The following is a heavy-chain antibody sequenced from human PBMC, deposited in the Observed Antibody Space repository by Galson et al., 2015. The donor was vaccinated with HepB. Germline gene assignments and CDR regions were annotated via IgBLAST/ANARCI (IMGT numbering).Heavy chain of an antibody. D-gene: IGHD4-23*01. J-gene: IGHJ4*02. V-gene: IGHV3-7*01. CDR1: GFTFSSYW. Sequence: SLRLSCAASGFTFSSYWMSWVRQAPGKGLEWVANIKQDGSEKYYVDSVKGRFTISRDNAKNSLYLQMNSLRAEDTAVYYCARDRAVVTLGAFDYWGQGTLVTVSS. CDR2: IKQDGSEK. CDR3: ARDRAVVTLGAFDY.